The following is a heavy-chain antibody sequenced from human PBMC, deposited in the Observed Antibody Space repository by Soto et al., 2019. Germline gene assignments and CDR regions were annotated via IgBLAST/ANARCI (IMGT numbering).Heavy chain of an antibody. Sequence: ASVKVSCKASGYTFTSYGFSWVRQAPGQGLEWMGWISAYHGNTNYAQNLQGRVTMTTDTSTSTAYMELRSLRSDDTAVYYCARTGSIAVAYWFDPWGQGTLVTVS. CDR3: ARTGSIAVAYWFDP. J-gene: IGHJ5*02. CDR2: ISAYHGNT. CDR1: GYTFTSYG. D-gene: IGHD6-19*01. V-gene: IGHV1-18*01.